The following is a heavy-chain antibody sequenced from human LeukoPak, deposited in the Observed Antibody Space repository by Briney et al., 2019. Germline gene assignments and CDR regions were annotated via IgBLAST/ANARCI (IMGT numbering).Heavy chain of an antibody. D-gene: IGHD2-8*01. Sequence: ASVKVSCKASGYTFTGYYMHWVRQAPGQGLEWMGRINPNSGGTNYAQKFQGRVTMTRDTSISTAYMELSRLGSDDTAVYYCARDRCTNGVCYTSDYWGQGTLVTVSS. CDR1: GYTFTGYY. CDR3: ARDRCTNGVCYTSDY. CDR2: INPNSGGT. J-gene: IGHJ4*02. V-gene: IGHV1-2*06.